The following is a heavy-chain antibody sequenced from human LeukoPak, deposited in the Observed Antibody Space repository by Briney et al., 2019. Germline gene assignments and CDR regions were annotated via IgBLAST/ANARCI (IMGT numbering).Heavy chain of an antibody. Sequence: SETLSLTCTVSGGSITSSSYYWGWIRQPPGKGLEWLGSIYYSGSTFYNPSLKSRATISVDTSKNQFSLKLSSVTAADTAVYYCARGGTDSSGYYYGGTDFDYWGQGTLVTVSS. CDR1: GGSITSSSYY. CDR3: ARGGTDSSGYYYGGTDFDY. D-gene: IGHD3-22*01. J-gene: IGHJ4*02. CDR2: IYYSGST. V-gene: IGHV4-39*07.